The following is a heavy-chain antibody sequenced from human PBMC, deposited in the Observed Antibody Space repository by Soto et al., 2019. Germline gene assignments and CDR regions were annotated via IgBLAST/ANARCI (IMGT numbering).Heavy chain of an antibody. V-gene: IGHV1-69*01. J-gene: IGHJ4*02. CDR1: GGTFSSSG. CDR2: IIPLSGTS. CDR3: ATSRATTGYFDH. Sequence: QVQLVPSGAEVRKPGSSVKVSCKASGGTFSSSGINWVRQAPGQGLEWIGGIIPLSGTSSHAQKFQGRVTITEDESTGTGNMELGSLTSDDTAVYYCATSRATTGYFDHWGQGTLVTVSS. D-gene: IGHD1-26*01.